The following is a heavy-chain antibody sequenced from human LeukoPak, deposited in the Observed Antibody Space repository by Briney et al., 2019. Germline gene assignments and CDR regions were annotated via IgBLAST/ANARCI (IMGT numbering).Heavy chain of an antibody. CDR2: ISGSGGST. J-gene: IGHJ4*02. D-gene: IGHD3-22*01. Sequence: PGGSLRLSCAASGFTFRSYAMSWVRQAPGKGLEWVSAISGSGGSTYYADSVKGRFTISRDNSKNTLYLQMNSLRAEDTAVYYCASHHYYDSSGMDDYFDCWGQGTLVTVSS. CDR3: ASHHYYDSSGMDDYFDC. CDR1: GFTFRSYA. V-gene: IGHV3-23*01.